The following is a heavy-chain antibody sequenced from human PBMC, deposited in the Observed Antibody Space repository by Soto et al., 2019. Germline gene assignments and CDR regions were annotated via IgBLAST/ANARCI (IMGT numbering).Heavy chain of an antibody. D-gene: IGHD5-12*01. CDR2: IYYSGST. J-gene: IGHJ4*02. CDR3: ARLTVAMIRFDY. V-gene: IGHV4-39*01. CDR1: GGSISSSSYY. Sequence: SETLSLTCTVSGGSISSSSYYWGWIRQPPGKGLEWIGSIYYSGSTYYNPSLKSRVTISVDTSKNQFSLKLSSVTAADTAVYYCARLTVAMIRFDYWGQGTLVTVSS.